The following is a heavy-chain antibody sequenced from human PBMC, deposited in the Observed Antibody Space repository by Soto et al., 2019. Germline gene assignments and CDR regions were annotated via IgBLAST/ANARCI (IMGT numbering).Heavy chain of an antibody. J-gene: IGHJ4*02. V-gene: IGHV3-64*01. CDR1: GFTFSSYA. Sequence: GGSLRLSCAASGFTFSSYAMHWVRQAPGKGLEYVSAISSNGGSTYYANSVKGRFTISRDNSKNTLYLQMGSLRAEDMAVYYCARGSGSSSLFDYWGQGTLVTVSS. CDR2: ISSNGGST. CDR3: ARGSGSSSLFDY. D-gene: IGHD6-13*01.